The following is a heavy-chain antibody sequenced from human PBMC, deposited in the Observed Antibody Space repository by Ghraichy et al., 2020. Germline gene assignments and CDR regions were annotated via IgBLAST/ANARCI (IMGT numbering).Heavy chain of an antibody. J-gene: IGHJ4*02. CDR3: AKEMTTVTSFDY. V-gene: IGHV3-23*01. CDR1: GFTFSSYA. Sequence: LSLTCAASGFTFSSYAMTWVRQAPGKGLEWVSAISGSGGSTYYADSVKGRFTISRDNSKNTLYLQMNSLRAEDTAVYYCAKEMTTVTSFDYWGQGTLVTVSS. CDR2: ISGSGGST. D-gene: IGHD4-11*01.